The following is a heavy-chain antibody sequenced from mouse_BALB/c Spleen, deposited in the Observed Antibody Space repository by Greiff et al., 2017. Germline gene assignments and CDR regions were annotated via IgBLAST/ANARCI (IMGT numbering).Heavy chain of an antibody. CDR3: ARTTVVDWYFDV. CDR2: INPYNGAT. J-gene: IGHJ1*01. D-gene: IGHD1-1*01. V-gene: IGHV1-31*01. Sequence: VQLMESGPELVKPGASVKISCKASGYSFTGYYMHWVKQSHVKSLEWIGRINPYNGATSYNQNFKDKVSLTVDKSSSTVYMEIHSLTSEDSAVYYCARTTVVDWYFDVWGAGTTVTVSS. CDR1: GYSFTGYY.